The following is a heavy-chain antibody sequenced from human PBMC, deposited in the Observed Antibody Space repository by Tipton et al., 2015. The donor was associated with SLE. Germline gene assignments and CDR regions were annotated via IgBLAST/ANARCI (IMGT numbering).Heavy chain of an antibody. Sequence: SLRLSCAASGFPFSSHAMTWVRQAPGKGLEWVSVIYRGDSDTQYADSVKGRFTISRENSRNTVYLQMNSLRVEDTAVYYCARGVSGTYSSWGQGTLVTVSS. J-gene: IGHJ4*02. CDR1: GFPFSSHA. CDR2: IYRGDSDT. D-gene: IGHD1-26*01. CDR3: ARGVSGTYSS. V-gene: IGHV3-23*03.